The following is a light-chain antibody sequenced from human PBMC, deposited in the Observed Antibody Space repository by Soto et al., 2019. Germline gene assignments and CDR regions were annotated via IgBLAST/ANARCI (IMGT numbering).Light chain of an antibody. J-gene: IGLJ3*02. CDR1: SSDVGGYNY. V-gene: IGLV2-8*01. CDR2: DVT. CDR3: NSYAGSDNYVL. Sequence: QSALTQPPSASGSPGQSVTISCTGTSSDVGGYNYVSWYQQHPGKAPKLIIYDVTKRPSGVLDRFSGSKSGNTASLTVSGLQAEDEADYFCNSYAGSDNYVLFGGGTKLTVL.